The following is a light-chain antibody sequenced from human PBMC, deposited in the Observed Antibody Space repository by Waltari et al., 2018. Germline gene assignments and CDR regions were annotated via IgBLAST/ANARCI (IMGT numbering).Light chain of an antibody. Sequence: ITISCTGTSSDVGGYNYVSWYQQHPGKAPKLMIYEVSNRPSGVSNRFSGSKSGNTASLTISGLQAEDEADYYCSSYTSSSVVFGGGTKLTVL. CDR1: SSDVGGYNY. J-gene: IGLJ2*01. V-gene: IGLV2-14*01. CDR2: EVS. CDR3: SSYTSSSVV.